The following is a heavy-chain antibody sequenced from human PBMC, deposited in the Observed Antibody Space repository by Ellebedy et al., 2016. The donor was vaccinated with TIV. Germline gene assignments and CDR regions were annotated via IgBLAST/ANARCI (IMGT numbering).Heavy chain of an antibody. CDR3: ARDGLTYGGNPFDY. D-gene: IGHD4-23*01. CDR2: ISGGGDST. CDR1: GFTFSNYA. V-gene: IGHV3-23*01. J-gene: IGHJ4*02. Sequence: GESLKISCVGSGFTFSNYAVSWVRQAPGKGLEWVSAISGGGDSTYYADSVKGRFTISRDNSKNTLYLQMNSLRAEDTALYYCARDGLTYGGNPFDYWGQGTLVTVSS.